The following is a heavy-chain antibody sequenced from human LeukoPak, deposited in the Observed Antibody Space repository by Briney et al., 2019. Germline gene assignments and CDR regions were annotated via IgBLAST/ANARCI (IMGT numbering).Heavy chain of an antibody. J-gene: IGHJ4*02. CDR2: IYNSGNT. D-gene: IGHD3-22*01. CDR3: VRGSFDSSGYYVFDF. CDR1: GCSISTYY. Sequence: PSDTLSLTCTVSGCSISTYYWGWIRQPAGQGLEWIGRIYNSGNTNYTPSLESRVTMSADTSKNQFSPKLSSVTAADTAVYYCVRGSFDSSGYYVFDFWGQGTLVTVSS. V-gene: IGHV4-4*07.